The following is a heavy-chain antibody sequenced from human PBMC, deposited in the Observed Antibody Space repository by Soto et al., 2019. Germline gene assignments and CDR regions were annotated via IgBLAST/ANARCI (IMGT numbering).Heavy chain of an antibody. Sequence: VGSLRLSCKSSVCSFWTYGMHCVRHSPGKGLAWVAVIWYDSSDQRYAGSVKGRFTISRDNSVNTVYLQMNNLRAEDTAKYYCVRGVYYDYYAVDFESWGQGTLVSVSS. V-gene: IGHV3-33*01. J-gene: IGHJ4*02. CDR3: VRGVYYDYYAVDFES. D-gene: IGHD3-22*01. CDR2: IWYDSSDQ. CDR1: VCSFWTYG.